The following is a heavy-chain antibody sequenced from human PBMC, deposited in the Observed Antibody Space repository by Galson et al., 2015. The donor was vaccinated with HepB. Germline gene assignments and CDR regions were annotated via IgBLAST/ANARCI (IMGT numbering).Heavy chain of an antibody. V-gene: IGHV3-48*02. D-gene: IGHD2/OR15-2a*01. CDR1: GFTFSNYR. J-gene: IGHJ3*02. CDR2: IDIIDTTT. Sequence: SLRLSCAASGFTFSNYRLNWVRQAPGKGLEWVSYIDIIDTTTQYEDSVKGRFTISRDNAKNSLFLQMNILRDEDTAVYYCARDVSVTFHAFYIWGQGTMVTVSS. CDR3: ARDVSVTFHAFYI.